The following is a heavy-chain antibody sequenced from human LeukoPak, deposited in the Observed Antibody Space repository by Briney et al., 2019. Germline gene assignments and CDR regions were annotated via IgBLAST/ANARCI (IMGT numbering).Heavy chain of an antibody. CDR3: AKTTAGYSSGRYPGWPVDY. V-gene: IGHV3-23*01. CDR1: GFTFSSYA. Sequence: GGSLRLSCAASGFTFSSYAMSWVRQAPGKGLEWVSAISGSGGSTYYADSVKGRFTISRDNSKNTLYLQMHSLRAEDTALYYCAKTTAGYSSGRYPGWPVDYWGQGTLVTVSS. D-gene: IGHD6-19*01. CDR2: ISGSGGST. J-gene: IGHJ4*02.